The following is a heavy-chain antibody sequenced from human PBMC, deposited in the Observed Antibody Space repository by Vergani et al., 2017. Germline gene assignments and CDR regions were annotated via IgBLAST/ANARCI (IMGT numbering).Heavy chain of an antibody. CDR3: ARDLAAAVGYYGMDV. CDR2: ISGSGGST. V-gene: IGHV3-23*01. CDR1: GFTFSSYA. Sequence: EVQLLESGGGLVQPGGSLRLSCAASGFTFSSYAMSWVRQAPGKGLEWVSAISGSGGSTYYADSVKGRFTISRDNSKNTLYLQMNSLRAEDTAVYYCARDLAAAVGYYGMDVWGQGTTVTVSS. J-gene: IGHJ6*02. D-gene: IGHD6-13*01.